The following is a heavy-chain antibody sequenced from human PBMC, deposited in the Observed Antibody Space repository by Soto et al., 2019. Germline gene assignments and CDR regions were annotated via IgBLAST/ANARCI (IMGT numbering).Heavy chain of an antibody. CDR1: GYTFTGYY. CDR2: IIPIFGTA. Sequence: SVKVSCKASGYTFTGYYMHWVRQAPGQGLEWMGGIIPIFGTANYAQKFQGRVTITADESTSTAYMELSSLRSEDTAVYYCAESSGIAVAGIDYWGQGTLVTVSS. J-gene: IGHJ4*02. D-gene: IGHD6-19*01. CDR3: AESSGIAVAGIDY. V-gene: IGHV1-69*13.